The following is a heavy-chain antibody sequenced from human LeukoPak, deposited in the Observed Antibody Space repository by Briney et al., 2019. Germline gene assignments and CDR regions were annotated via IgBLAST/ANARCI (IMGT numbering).Heavy chain of an antibody. J-gene: IGHJ4*02. Sequence: ASVKVSCKASGYTFTNYAMHWVRQAPGQRLEWMGWSNAGNGNTKYSQEFQGRVTITRDTSASIPYMELSSLRSEDMAVYYCARERIEDHYYDSSDYYSYFDYWGQGTLVTVSS. V-gene: IGHV1-3*02. CDR3: ARERIEDHYYDSSDYYSYFDY. CDR2: SNAGNGNT. CDR1: GYTFTNYA. D-gene: IGHD3-22*01.